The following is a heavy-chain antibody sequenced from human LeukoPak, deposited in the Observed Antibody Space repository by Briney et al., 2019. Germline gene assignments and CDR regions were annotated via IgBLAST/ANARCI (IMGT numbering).Heavy chain of an antibody. CDR3: ARAGLWDHSDSSGYHNAAFDI. J-gene: IGHJ3*02. V-gene: IGHV1-2*02. Sequence: ASVKVSCKASGYSFTDYYMHWVRQAPVQGLEWMGWIKPNSGGTNYAQKFQGRFTMTRDTSISTAYMELSRLTSGDAAVFYCARAGLWDHSDSSGYHNAAFDIWGQGTMVTVSS. CDR2: IKPNSGGT. CDR1: GYSFTDYY. D-gene: IGHD3-22*01.